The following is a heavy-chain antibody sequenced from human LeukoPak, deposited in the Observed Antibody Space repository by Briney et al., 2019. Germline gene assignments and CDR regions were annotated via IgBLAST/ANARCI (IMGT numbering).Heavy chain of an antibody. V-gene: IGHV3-23*01. CDR2: ITPSGGTT. J-gene: IGHJ4*02. CDR3: AKDGSDILTGYHLDY. Sequence: GGSLRLSCAASGFTFSSYAMNWVRQTPGEGLEWVSAITPSGGTTYYADSVQGRFAISGDNSKNTLYLQMNSLRAEDTAVYYCAKDGSDILTGYHLDYWGQGTLVTVSS. CDR1: GFTFSSYA. D-gene: IGHD3-9*01.